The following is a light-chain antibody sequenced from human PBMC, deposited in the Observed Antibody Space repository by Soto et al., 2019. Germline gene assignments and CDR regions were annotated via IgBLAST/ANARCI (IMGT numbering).Light chain of an antibody. V-gene: IGKV3-11*01. CDR2: DAS. CDR3: QKYSNWPPIT. Sequence: EIVLTQSPATLSLSPGERATLSCRASQSVSRYLAWYQQKPGQAPRLLIYDASNRATGIPDRFSGSGSGTEFTLTISRLQSEDFAVYYCQKYSNWPPITFGQGTRLEIK. J-gene: IGKJ5*01. CDR1: QSVSRY.